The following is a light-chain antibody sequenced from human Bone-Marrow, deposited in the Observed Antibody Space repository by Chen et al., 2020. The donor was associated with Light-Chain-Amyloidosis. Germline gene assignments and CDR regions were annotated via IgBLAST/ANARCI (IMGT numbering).Light chain of an antibody. V-gene: IGLV2-14*03. Sequence: QSALTQPASVSGSPGQSITIPCSGSSSDVGGFNYVSWYQQHPGKAPKLVICDVSNRPSGISDRFSGSKSGNTASLTISGLQAEDEADYYCSSFTSSGTLIFGGGTKLTVL. CDR1: SSDVGGFNY. CDR2: DVS. CDR3: SSFTSSGTLI. J-gene: IGLJ2*01.